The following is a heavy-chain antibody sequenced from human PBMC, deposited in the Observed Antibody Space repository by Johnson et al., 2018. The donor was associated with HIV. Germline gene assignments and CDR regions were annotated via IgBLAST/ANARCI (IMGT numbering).Heavy chain of an antibody. CDR3: ARTPSLPGAFDI. CDR1: GFTVSSNY. Sequence: VQLVESGGGLVQPGGSLRLSCAASGFTVSSNYMSWVRQAPGKGLEWVSVIYSGGSPYYADSVKGRFTISRDNAKNSLYLQMNSLRAEDTAVYYCARTPSLPGAFDIWGQGTMVTVSS. V-gene: IGHV3-66*01. J-gene: IGHJ3*02. CDR2: IYSGGSP.